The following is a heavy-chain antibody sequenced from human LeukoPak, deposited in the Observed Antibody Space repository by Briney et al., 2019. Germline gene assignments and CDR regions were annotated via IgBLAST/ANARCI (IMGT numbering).Heavy chain of an antibody. D-gene: IGHD6-19*01. V-gene: IGHV4-34*01. J-gene: IGHJ5*02. CDR3: ARRGSGWNS. Sequence: SETLSLTCAVYGGSFSGYYWSWIRQPPGKGLEWIGEINHRGTTTYKSSLKSRVTISLDTSKNQFSRKLRSVTAADTALYYCARRGSGWNSWGQGTLVSVPS. CDR2: INHRGTT. CDR1: GGSFSGYY.